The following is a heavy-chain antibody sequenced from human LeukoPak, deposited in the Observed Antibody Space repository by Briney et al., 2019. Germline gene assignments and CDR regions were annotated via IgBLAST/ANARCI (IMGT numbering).Heavy chain of an antibody. V-gene: IGHV4-59*08. J-gene: IGHJ4*02. CDR1: AGSISSSY. CDR2: IYYSGST. Sequence: SETLSLTCTVFAGSISSSYWSWIRQPPGKGLEWIGYIYYSGSTKYSPSLKSRVTISVDTSKNQFSLKLSSVTAADTAVYYCARHGDNSGWSFFDYWGQGTLVTVSS. CDR3: ARHGDNSGWSFFDY. D-gene: IGHD6-19*01.